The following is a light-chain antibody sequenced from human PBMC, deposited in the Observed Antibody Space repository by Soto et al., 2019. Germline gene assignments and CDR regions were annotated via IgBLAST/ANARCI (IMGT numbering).Light chain of an antibody. CDR3: SSYTSSNTLYVYVI. CDR1: SRDVGGYNY. V-gene: IGLV2-14*01. Sequence: QSVLTQPASVSGSPGQSITISCTGTSRDVGGYNYVSWYQQHPGKAPKLIIFEVSNRPSGVSNRFSGSKSGSTASLTISGLQAEDEADYYCSSYTSSNTLYVYVIFGGGTKLTVL. J-gene: IGLJ2*01. CDR2: EVS.